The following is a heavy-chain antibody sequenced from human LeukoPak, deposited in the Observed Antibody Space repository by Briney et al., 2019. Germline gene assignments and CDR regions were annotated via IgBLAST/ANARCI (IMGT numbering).Heavy chain of an antibody. CDR3: ASFCSGGSGYWAFDI. J-gene: IGHJ3*02. CDR2: IYYSGST. CDR1: GGSISSYY. D-gene: IGHD2-15*01. V-gene: IGHV4-59*01. Sequence: SETLSLTCTVSGGSISSYYWSWIRQPPGKGLEWIGYIYYSGSTNYNPSLKSRVTISVDTSKNQFSLKLSSVTAADTAVYYCASFCSGGSGYWAFDIWGQGTMVTVSS.